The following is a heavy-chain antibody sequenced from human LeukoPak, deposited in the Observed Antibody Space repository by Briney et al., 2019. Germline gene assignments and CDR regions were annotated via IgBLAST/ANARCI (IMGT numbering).Heavy chain of an antibody. CDR3: ARDRVLELLWFGELLPNYYYYYGMDV. J-gene: IGHJ6*02. V-gene: IGHV3-30-3*01. CDR1: GFTFSSYA. D-gene: IGHD3-10*01. CDR2: ISYEGSNN. Sequence: GGSLRLSCAASGFTFSSYAMHWVRQAPGKGLEWVAVISYEGSNNYYADSVKGRFTISRDNSKNTLYLQMNSLRAEDTAVYYCARDRVLELLWFGELLPNYYYYYGMDVWGQGTTVTVSS.